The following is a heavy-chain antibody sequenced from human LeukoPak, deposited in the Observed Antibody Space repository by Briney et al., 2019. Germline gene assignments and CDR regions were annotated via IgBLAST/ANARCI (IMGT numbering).Heavy chain of an antibody. CDR2: IYHSGST. CDR3: ARRETTVVTGDWYFDL. Sequence: SETLSLTCTVSGGSISSGGYYWSWIRQPPGKGLEWIGYIYHSGSTYYNPSLKSRVTISVDRSKNQFSLKLSSVTAADTAVYYCARRETTVVTGDWYFDLWGRGTLVTVSS. V-gene: IGHV4-30-2*01. CDR1: GGSISSGGYY. D-gene: IGHD4-23*01. J-gene: IGHJ2*01.